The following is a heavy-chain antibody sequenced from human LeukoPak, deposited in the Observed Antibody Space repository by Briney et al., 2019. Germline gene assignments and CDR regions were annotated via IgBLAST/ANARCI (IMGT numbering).Heavy chain of an antibody. V-gene: IGHV1-69*04. CDR1: GGTFSSYA. J-gene: IGHJ4*02. Sequence: GASVKVSCKASGGTFSSYAISWVRQAPGQGLEWMGRIIPILGIANYAQKFQGRVTITADKSTSTAYMELSSLRSEDTAVYYCARPRGDYYDSSGYFYWGQGTLVTVSS. CDR2: IIPILGIA. D-gene: IGHD3-22*01. CDR3: ARPRGDYYDSSGYFY.